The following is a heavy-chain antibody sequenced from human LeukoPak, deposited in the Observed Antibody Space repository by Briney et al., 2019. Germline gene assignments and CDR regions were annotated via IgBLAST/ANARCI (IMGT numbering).Heavy chain of an antibody. CDR3: ARKHDYGGSRIDY. V-gene: IGHV3-21*01. J-gene: IGHJ4*02. D-gene: IGHD4-23*01. CDR1: GFTLSSYN. CDR2: ITSSSYI. Sequence: PGGSLRLSCAASGFTLSSYNMNWVRQAPGKGLEWVSSITSSSYIYYADSVKGRFTISRDNAKNSLYLQMNSLRAEDTAVYYCARKHDYGGSRIDYWGQGTLVTVSS.